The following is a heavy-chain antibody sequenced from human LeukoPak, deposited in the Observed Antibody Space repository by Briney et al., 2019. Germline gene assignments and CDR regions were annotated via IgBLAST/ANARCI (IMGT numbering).Heavy chain of an antibody. J-gene: IGHJ3*02. D-gene: IGHD2-2*01. Sequence: PSETLSLTCTVSGGSISSSSYYWGWIRQPPGKGLEWIGSIYYSGSTYYNPSLKSRVTISVDTSKNQFSLKLSSVTAADTAVYYCARMRQLGIDAFDIWGQGTMVTVSS. V-gene: IGHV4-39*07. CDR1: GGSISSSSYY. CDR3: ARMRQLGIDAFDI. CDR2: IYYSGST.